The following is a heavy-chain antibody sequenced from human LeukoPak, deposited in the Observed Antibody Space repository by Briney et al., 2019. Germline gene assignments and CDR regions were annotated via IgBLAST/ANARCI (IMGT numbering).Heavy chain of an antibody. CDR2: ISGGGST. Sequence: GGSLRLSCEASGFTFSSYAMSWVRQAPGQGLERVSGISGGGSTHYADSVKGRFIISRDNFKYTLFLQMKSLRDEDTATYYCAKAEALGGQPGLRPSYFGVEVWGEGTTVIVSS. CDR1: GFTFSSYA. V-gene: IGHV3-23*01. CDR3: AKAEALGGQPGLRPSYFGVEV. J-gene: IGHJ6*04. D-gene: IGHD1-14*01.